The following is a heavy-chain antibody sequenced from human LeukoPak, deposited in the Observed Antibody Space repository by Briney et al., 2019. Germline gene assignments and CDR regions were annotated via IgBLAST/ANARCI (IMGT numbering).Heavy chain of an antibody. D-gene: IGHD3-10*02. Sequence: PSETLSLTCTVSGGSISSNSYYWGWIRQPPGKGLEWIGSIYYSGSTYYNPSLKSRVTISVDTSKNQFSLKLSSVTAADTAVYYCARPYMRGVGGYWGQGTLVTVSS. CDR3: ARPYMRGVGGY. V-gene: IGHV4-39*01. J-gene: IGHJ4*02. CDR1: GGSISSNSYY. CDR2: IYYSGST.